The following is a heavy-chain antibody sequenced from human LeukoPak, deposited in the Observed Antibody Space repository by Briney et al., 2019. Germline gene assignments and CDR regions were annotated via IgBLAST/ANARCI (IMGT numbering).Heavy chain of an antibody. CDR1: GGSIGSYY. V-gene: IGHV4-59*01. J-gene: IGHJ5*02. Sequence: SETLSLTCTVSGGSIGSYYWSWIRQPPGKGLEWIGYIYYSGSTNYKPSLKSRVTISVDTSKNQFSLKLSSVTAADTAVYYCARGGYYGSGNDFRFDPWGQGTLVTVSS. CDR2: IYYSGST. D-gene: IGHD3-10*01. CDR3: ARGGYYGSGNDFRFDP.